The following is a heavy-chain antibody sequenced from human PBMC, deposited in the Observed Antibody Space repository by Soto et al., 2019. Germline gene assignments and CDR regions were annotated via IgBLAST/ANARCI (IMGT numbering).Heavy chain of an antibody. J-gene: IGHJ5*02. D-gene: IGHD1-26*01. CDR1: GGSISSSSYY. CDR2: IYYSGST. V-gene: IGHV4-39*01. CDR3: ATQEVGGSYVYTFDP. Sequence: PSETLSLTCTVSGGSISSSSYYWGWIRQPPGKGLEWIGSIYYSGSTYDNPSLKSRVTISVDTSKNQFSLKLSSVTAADTAVYYCATQEVGGSYVYTFDPWGQGTLVTV.